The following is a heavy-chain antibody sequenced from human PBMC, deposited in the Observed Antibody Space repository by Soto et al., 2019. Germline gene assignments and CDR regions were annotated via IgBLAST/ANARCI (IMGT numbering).Heavy chain of an antibody. D-gene: IGHD1-26*01. CDR2: IWFDGSNK. CDR3: ARDRELYLDY. Sequence: GGSLRLSCAASGFTFSSYGMHWVRQAPGKGLEWVAIIWFDGSNKNYADSVKGRFTISRDNSQNTLYLHMNSLSAEDTAVYYCARDRELYLDYWGQGTLVTVSS. J-gene: IGHJ4*02. V-gene: IGHV3-33*01. CDR1: GFTFSSYG.